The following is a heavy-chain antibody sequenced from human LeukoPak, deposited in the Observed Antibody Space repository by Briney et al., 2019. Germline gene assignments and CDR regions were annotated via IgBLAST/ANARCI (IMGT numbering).Heavy chain of an antibody. Sequence: GESLKISCKGSGYSFTSYWIGWVRQMPGKGLEWMGIIYPGDSDTRYSPSFQGQVTISADKSISTAYLQWSSRKASDTAMYYCARLPGGYDSSGYYYYYYYMDVWGKGTTVTVSS. CDR2: IYPGDSDT. V-gene: IGHV5-51*01. CDR3: ARLPGGYDSSGYYYYYYYMDV. D-gene: IGHD3-22*01. J-gene: IGHJ6*03. CDR1: GYSFTSYW.